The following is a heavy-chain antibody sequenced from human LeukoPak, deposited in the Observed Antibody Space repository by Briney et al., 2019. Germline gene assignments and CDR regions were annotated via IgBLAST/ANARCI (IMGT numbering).Heavy chain of an antibody. Sequence: PGGSLRLSCAASGFTFSSYGMHWVRQAPGKGLEWVAVISYDGGNKYYADSVKGRFTISRDNSKNTLYLQMNSLRAEDTAVYYCAKETYSDSSAYFDYWGQGTLVTVSS. V-gene: IGHV3-30*18. J-gene: IGHJ4*02. CDR1: GFTFSSYG. CDR2: ISYDGGNK. CDR3: AKETYSDSSAYFDY. D-gene: IGHD3-22*01.